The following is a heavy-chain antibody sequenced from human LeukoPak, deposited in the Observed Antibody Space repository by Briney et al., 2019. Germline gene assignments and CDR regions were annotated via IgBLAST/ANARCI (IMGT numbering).Heavy chain of an antibody. J-gene: IGHJ4*02. CDR3: ARAGWDWNYDY. CDR2: IYYRGST. CDR1: GGSISSYY. Sequence: SETLSLTCTVSGGSISSYYWSWIRQTPGKGLEWIGYIYYRGSTNYNPSLKSRVTISVDTSKNQFSLNLSSVTAAGTAVYYCARAGWDWNYDYWGQGTLVTVSS. D-gene: IGHD1-7*01. V-gene: IGHV4-59*01.